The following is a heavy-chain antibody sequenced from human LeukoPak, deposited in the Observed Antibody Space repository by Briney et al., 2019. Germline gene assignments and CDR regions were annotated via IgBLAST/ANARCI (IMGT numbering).Heavy chain of an antibody. J-gene: IGHJ5*02. Sequence: GGSLRLSYAASGFTFSCYSMNWVRQAPGKGLEWVSYISSSSSTIYYADSVKGRFTISRDNAKNSLYLQMNSLRAEDTAVYYCARDGPYCSGGSCYDWFDPWGQGTLVTVSS. CDR3: ARDGPYCSGGSCYDWFDP. CDR2: ISSSSSTI. V-gene: IGHV3-48*01. D-gene: IGHD2-15*01. CDR1: GFTFSCYS.